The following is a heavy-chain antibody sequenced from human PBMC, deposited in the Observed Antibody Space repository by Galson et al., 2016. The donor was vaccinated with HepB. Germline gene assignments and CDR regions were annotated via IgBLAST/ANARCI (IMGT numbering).Heavy chain of an antibody. D-gene: IGHD3-16*01. CDR3: ARGSFGVPLES. CDR2: FYTDGNI. Sequence: SLRLSCAASGFSVSTNYMNWVRQAPGKGLEWVSVFYTDGNIRYADFVRGRFTISKDTSKNTLYLQINSLRAEDTAVYYCARGSFGVPLESWGQGTLVTVSS. J-gene: IGHJ4*02. V-gene: IGHV3-53*01. CDR1: GFSVSTNY.